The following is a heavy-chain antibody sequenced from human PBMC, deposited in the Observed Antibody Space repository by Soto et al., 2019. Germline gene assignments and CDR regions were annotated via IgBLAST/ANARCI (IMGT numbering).Heavy chain of an antibody. CDR3: AREGGKQIYYGMDV. Sequence: PSETLSLTCTVSGGSISSYYWSWIRQPPGKGLEWIGYIYYSGSTNYNPSLKSRVTISVDTSKNQFSLKLSSVTAADTAVYYCAREGGKQIYYGMDVWGQGTTVTVSS. J-gene: IGHJ6*02. CDR2: IYYSGST. V-gene: IGHV4-59*01. D-gene: IGHD3-16*01. CDR1: GGSISSYY.